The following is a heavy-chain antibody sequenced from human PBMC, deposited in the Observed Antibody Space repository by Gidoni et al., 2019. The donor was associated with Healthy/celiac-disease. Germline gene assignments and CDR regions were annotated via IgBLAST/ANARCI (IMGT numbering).Heavy chain of an antibody. D-gene: IGHD5-12*01. CDR2: IYPGDSDT. Sequence: EVPLVQSGAEVKKPGEYLKISCKGSGYRFTSYWIGWVRQMPGKALEWMGIIYPGDSDTRYSPSFQGQVTISADKFISTAYLQWSSLKASDTAMYYCAITRGVATFQYLDAFDIWGQGTMVTVSS. V-gene: IGHV5-51*01. CDR3: AITRGVATFQYLDAFDI. CDR1: GYRFTSYW. J-gene: IGHJ3*02.